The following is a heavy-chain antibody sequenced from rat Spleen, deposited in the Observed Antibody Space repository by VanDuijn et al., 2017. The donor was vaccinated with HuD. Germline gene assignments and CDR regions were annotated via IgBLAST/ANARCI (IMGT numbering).Heavy chain of an antibody. CDR2: ISYEGSST. CDR3: ARLDLGYFDY. J-gene: IGHJ2*01. CDR1: GFTFSDYY. V-gene: IGHV5-22*01. D-gene: IGHD1-7*01. Sequence: EVQLVESGGGLVQPGRSMKLSCAASGFTFSDYYMAWVRQAPKKGLEWVASISYEGSSTYYGDSVKGRFTISRDNAKSTLYLQMNSLRSEDTATYYCARLDLGYFDYWGQGVMVTVSS.